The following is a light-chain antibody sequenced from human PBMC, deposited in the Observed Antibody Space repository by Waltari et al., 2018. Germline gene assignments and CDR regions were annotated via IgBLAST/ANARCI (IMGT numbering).Light chain of an antibody. Sequence: DTQLSQFPSTLAASVGDRVTITCRATEGINKWLAWYQQKPGKAPKVLIYDSSTLQSGVPSRFSGSGSGTEFTLTIDSLQPDDFATYYCQQYNRFSPFGQGTNVEVK. CDR3: QQYNRFSP. J-gene: IGKJ1*01. CDR2: DSS. V-gene: IGKV1-5*01. CDR1: EGINKW.